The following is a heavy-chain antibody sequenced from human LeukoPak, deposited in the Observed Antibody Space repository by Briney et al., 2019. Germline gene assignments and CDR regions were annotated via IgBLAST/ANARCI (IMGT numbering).Heavy chain of an antibody. CDR1: GDSISSFY. CDR2: IYTSGST. Sequence: SETLSLTCTVSGDSISSFYWTWIRQPAGKGLEWIGRIYTSGSTNYNPSLKSRVTMSVDTSKNQFSLKLSSVTAADTAVYYCASRYYDSSGYYLSFDYWGQGTLVTVSS. V-gene: IGHV4-4*07. D-gene: IGHD3-22*01. CDR3: ASRYYDSSGYYLSFDY. J-gene: IGHJ4*02.